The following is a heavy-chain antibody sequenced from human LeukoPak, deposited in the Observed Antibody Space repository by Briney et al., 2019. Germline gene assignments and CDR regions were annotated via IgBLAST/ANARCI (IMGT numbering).Heavy chain of an antibody. V-gene: IGHV4-34*01. CDR3: ATGASGPQQLAPC. CDR1: GGSFSGYY. Sequence: SETLSLTCAVYGGSFSGYYWSWIRQPPGKGLEWIGEINHSGSTNYNPSLKSRVTISVDTSKNQFSLKLSSVTATDTAVYYCATGASGPQQLAPCWGQGTLVTVSS. J-gene: IGHJ4*02. D-gene: IGHD6-13*01. CDR2: INHSGST.